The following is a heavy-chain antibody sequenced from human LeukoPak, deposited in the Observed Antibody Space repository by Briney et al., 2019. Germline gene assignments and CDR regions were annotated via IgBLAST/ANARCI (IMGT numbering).Heavy chain of an antibody. CDR3: ARSRSHDFWSGYLFDP. V-gene: IGHV4-59*01. J-gene: IGHJ5*02. Sequence: PSETLSLTRTVSGGSISSYYWSWIRQPPGKGLEWIGYIYYSGSTNYNPSLKSRVTISVDTSKNQFSLKLSSVTAADTAVYYCARSRSHDFWSGYLFDPWGQGTLVTVSS. CDR2: IYYSGST. CDR1: GGSISSYY. D-gene: IGHD3-3*01.